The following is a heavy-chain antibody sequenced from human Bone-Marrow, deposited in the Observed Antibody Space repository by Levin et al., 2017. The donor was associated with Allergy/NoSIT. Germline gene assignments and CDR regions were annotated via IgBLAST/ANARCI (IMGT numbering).Heavy chain of an antibody. V-gene: IGHV3-15*01. D-gene: IGHD3-9*01. CDR2: IKSKTDGGTA. CDR3: TTHSILTGSGRWY. Sequence: PGGSLRLSCAASGFTFSNVWMTWVRQAPGKGLEWVGRIKSKTDGGTADYAAPVKGRLTISRDDSKNTLYLQMNSLENEDTAVYYCTTHSILTGSGRWYWRQGALVTVSS. J-gene: IGHJ4*02. CDR1: GFTFSNVW.